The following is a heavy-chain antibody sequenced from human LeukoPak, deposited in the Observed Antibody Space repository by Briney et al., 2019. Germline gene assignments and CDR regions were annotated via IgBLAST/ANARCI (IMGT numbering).Heavy chain of an antibody. D-gene: IGHD1-14*01. CDR1: GFTFTTYW. Sequence: GGSLRLSCAASGFTFTTYWMSWVRQPPGKGLEWVANIKQDGSEQYYVDSVKGRFTISRDNAKNTLYLQMNSLTAEDTAVYYCTRVIRATVDYWGQGALVTVSS. J-gene: IGHJ4*02. V-gene: IGHV3-7*05. CDR2: IKQDGSEQ. CDR3: TRVIRATVDY.